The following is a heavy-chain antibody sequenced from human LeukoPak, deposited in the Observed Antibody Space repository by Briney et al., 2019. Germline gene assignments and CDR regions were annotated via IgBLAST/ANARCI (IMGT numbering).Heavy chain of an antibody. Sequence: PSETLSLTCTVSGYSISSGYYWGWIRQPPGKGLEWIGSIFHSERTYNNPSLKSRVTISVDTSKNQFSLKLTSVTAADTAVYYCARTRDIVVVPAALDAFDIWGQGTMVTVSS. CDR2: IFHSERT. J-gene: IGHJ3*02. V-gene: IGHV4-38-2*02. D-gene: IGHD2-2*01. CDR1: GYSISSGYY. CDR3: ARTRDIVVVPAALDAFDI.